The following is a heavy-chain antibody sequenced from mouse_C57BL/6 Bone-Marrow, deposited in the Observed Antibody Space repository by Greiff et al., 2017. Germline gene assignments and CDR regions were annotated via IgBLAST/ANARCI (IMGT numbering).Heavy chain of an antibody. D-gene: IGHD2-3*01. CDR2: LDPENGDT. Sequence: EVQLQQSGAELVRPGASVKLSCTASGFNIKDDYMHWVKQRPEQGLEWIGWLDPENGDTEYASKFQGKATITADTSSNTAYLQLSSLTSEDTAVYYCMIYDGPYYCDYWGQGTTLTVSS. V-gene: IGHV14-4*01. J-gene: IGHJ2*01. CDR3: MIYDGPYYCDY. CDR1: GFNIKDDY.